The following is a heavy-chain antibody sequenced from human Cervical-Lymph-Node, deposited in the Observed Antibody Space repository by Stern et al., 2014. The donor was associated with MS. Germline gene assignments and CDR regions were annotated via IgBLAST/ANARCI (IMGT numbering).Heavy chain of an antibody. J-gene: IGHJ4*02. CDR1: GFTFSVYW. CDR3: ATGYFGDRFDY. CDR2: IKEDGSEK. Sequence: EMQLVESGGGLVQPGGSLRLSCAASGFTFSVYWMTWVRQAPGKGLEWVANIKEDGSEKYYVDSVKGRFTISRDNAKNSLYLQMNSLRAEDTAVYYCATGYFGDRFDYWGQGTLVTVSS. V-gene: IGHV3-7*01. D-gene: IGHD4-17*01.